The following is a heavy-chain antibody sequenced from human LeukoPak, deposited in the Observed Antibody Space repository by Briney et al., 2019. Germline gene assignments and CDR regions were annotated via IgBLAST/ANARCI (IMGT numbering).Heavy chain of an antibody. CDR2: INPSGGST. J-gene: IGHJ4*02. Sequence: ASVKVSCKASGYTFTSYYMHWVRQAPGQGLEWMGIINPSGGSTSYAQKFQGRVTMTRDTSTSTVYMELSSLRSEDTAVYYCATIISKRYSSQYWGQGTLVTVSS. CDR3: ATIISKRYSSQY. V-gene: IGHV1-46*01. CDR1: GYTFTSYY. D-gene: IGHD5-18*01.